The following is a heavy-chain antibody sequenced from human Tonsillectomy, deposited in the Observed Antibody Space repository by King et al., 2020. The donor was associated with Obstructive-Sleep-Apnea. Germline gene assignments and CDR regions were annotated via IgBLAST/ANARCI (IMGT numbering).Heavy chain of an antibody. V-gene: IGHV1-18*04. Sequence: FQLVQSGAEVNEPGASVKVSCKASGYTFTSYGISWGRQAPGQGLEWMGWISAYSENTNNAQELQGRVTLTTHTPTHKAYIELRGLRSDDTAVYYCARDGYYDKTGYPSTFWGQGTLVTVSS. CDR3: ARDGYYDKTGYPSTF. CDR2: ISAYSENT. D-gene: IGHD3-9*01. J-gene: IGHJ4*02. CDR1: GYTFTSYG.